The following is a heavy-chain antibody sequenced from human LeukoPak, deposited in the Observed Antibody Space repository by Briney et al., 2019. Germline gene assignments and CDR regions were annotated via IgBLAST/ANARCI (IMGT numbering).Heavy chain of an antibody. V-gene: IGHV3-7*01. Sequence: GGSLRLSCAASGFTFSSYAMSWVRQAPGKGLEWVANIKKDGSENYYVDSVKGRFTISRDNAKKSLYLQMKSLRAEDTAVYYCARADSSTWHDAFDIWGQGKMVTVSS. CDR1: GFTFSSYA. D-gene: IGHD6-13*01. CDR3: ARADSSTWHDAFDI. CDR2: IKKDGSEN. J-gene: IGHJ3*02.